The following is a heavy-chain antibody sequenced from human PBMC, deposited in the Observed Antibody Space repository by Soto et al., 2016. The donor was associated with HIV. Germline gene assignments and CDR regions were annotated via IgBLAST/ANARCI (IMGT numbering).Heavy chain of an antibody. V-gene: IGHV3-30*04. J-gene: IGHJ3*02. D-gene: IGHD3-10*01. Sequence: VQLVESGGGVVQPGRSLRLSCAASGFTFSIYAMHWVRQAPGKGLEWVAVISYDGSNKYYADSVRGRFTISRDNSKNTLFLQMNSLRPEDTAMYYCARVRHDYGSGVIIREMSFDIVGPRDIGHRLF. CDR1: GFTFSIYA. CDR2: ISYDGSNK. CDR3: ARVRHDYGSGVIIREMSFDI.